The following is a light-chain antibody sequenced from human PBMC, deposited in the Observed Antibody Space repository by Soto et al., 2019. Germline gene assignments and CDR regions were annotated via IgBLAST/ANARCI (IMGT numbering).Light chain of an antibody. CDR2: GAS. CDR1: QSVSSSY. J-gene: IGKJ3*01. CDR3: QQYGSSPIT. Sequence: EIVLTQSPGTLSLSPGERATLSCRASQSVSSSYLAWYQQKPGQAPRLLIYGASSRATGIPDRFSVSGSGTDFTLTNSRLEPEDFAVYYCQQYGSSPITFGPGTKVDIK. V-gene: IGKV3-20*01.